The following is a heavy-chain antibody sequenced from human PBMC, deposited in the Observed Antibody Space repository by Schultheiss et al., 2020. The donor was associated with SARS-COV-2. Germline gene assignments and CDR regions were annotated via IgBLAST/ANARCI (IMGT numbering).Heavy chain of an antibody. CDR3: ARGVSGYSYGKADY. Sequence: SETLSLTCAVYGGSFSGYYWSWIRQPPGKGLEWIGEINHSGSTNYNPSLKSRVTISVDTSKNQFSLKLSSVTAADTDVYYCARGVSGYSYGKADYWGQGTLVTVSS. CDR2: INHSGST. J-gene: IGHJ4*02. V-gene: IGHV4-34*01. CDR1: GGSFSGYY. D-gene: IGHD5-18*01.